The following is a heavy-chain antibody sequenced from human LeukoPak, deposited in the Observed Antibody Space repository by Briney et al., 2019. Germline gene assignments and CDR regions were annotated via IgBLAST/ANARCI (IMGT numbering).Heavy chain of an antibody. CDR1: GYTFTSYY. J-gene: IGHJ4*02. Sequence: ASVKVSCKASGYTFTSYYLHWVRQAPGQGLEWMGIINPSGGSTTYAQKFQGRVTMTRDMSTSTVYMELSSLRSEDTAVYYCAKARTGDTDYWGQGALVTVSS. V-gene: IGHV1-46*01. CDR2: INPSGGST. CDR3: AKARTGDTDY. D-gene: IGHD7-27*01.